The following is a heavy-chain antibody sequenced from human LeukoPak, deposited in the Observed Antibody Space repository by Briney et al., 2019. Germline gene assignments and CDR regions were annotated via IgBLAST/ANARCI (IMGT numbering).Heavy chain of an antibody. CDR3: AKHRESGGNFIDY. CDR1: GITLSTYA. V-gene: IGHV3-23*01. CDR2: ISGSGGFT. D-gene: IGHD2/OR15-2a*01. Sequence: GGSLRLSCAASGITLSTYAVSWVRQAPGEGLEWVSVISGSGGFTYYADSVKGRFTISRDNSKNTLYLQMNSLRAEDTAVYYCAKHRESGGNFIDYWGQGTLVTVSS. J-gene: IGHJ4*02.